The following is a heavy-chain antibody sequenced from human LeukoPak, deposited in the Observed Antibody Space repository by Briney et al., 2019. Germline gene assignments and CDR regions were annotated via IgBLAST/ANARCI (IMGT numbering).Heavy chain of an antibody. V-gene: IGHV3-48*03. D-gene: IGHD6-25*01. J-gene: IGHJ3*02. CDR3: ARDQAARDAFDI. CDR2: ISSSGSTI. CDR1: GFTFSSYE. Sequence: PGGSLRLSCAASGFTFSSYEMNWVRQAPGKGLEWVSYISSSGSTIYYADSVKGRFTISRDNAKNSLYLQMSSLRAEDTAVYYCARDQAARDAFDIWGQGTMVTVSS.